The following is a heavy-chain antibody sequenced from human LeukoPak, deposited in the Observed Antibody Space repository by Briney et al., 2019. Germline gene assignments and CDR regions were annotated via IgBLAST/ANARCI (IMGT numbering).Heavy chain of an antibody. D-gene: IGHD5-12*01. V-gene: IGHV3-30*03. J-gene: IGHJ4*02. Sequence: GGSLRLSCAASGVTFRSYGMHWVRQAPGKGLEWVALISSDGNDKLYGDSVRGRFTISRDDSKSTLYLQMNSLRAEDTAVYYCTTKVIRGDSGDDYDDWGQGTLVTVSS. CDR3: TTKVIRGDSGDDYDD. CDR1: GVTFRSYG. CDR2: ISSDGNDK.